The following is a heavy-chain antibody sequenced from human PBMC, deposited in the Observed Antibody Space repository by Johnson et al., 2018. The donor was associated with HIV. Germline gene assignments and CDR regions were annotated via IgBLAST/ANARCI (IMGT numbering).Heavy chain of an antibody. CDR1: GFTLSNAW. D-gene: IGHD6-6*01. J-gene: IGHJ3*02. CDR2: ITSKTDGGTP. V-gene: IGHV3-15*01. Sequence: VQLVESGGGLVKPGGSLRLSCAATGFTLSNAWMSWVRQAPGKGLEWVGRITSKTDGGTPDYDAPVKGRITISRDNSKNTLSLKMNSLKTEDTAVYYCTTVNPAYSSSNEDVAFDIWGQGTMVTVSS. CDR3: TTVNPAYSSSNEDVAFDI.